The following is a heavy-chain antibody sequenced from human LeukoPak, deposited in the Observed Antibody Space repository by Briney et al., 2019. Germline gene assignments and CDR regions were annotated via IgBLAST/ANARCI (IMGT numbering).Heavy chain of an antibody. CDR2: ISGSGGNT. J-gene: IGHJ5*02. D-gene: IGHD3-10*01. V-gene: IGHV3-23*01. CDR1: GFTFSSYW. CDR3: VKSGGGQFDP. Sequence: SGGSLRLSCAASGFTFSSYWMSWVRQAPGKGLEWVSAISGSGGNTYYAGSVKGRFTISRDNSKNTLYLQMNSLRAEDTAVYYCVKSGGGQFDPWGQGTLVTVSS.